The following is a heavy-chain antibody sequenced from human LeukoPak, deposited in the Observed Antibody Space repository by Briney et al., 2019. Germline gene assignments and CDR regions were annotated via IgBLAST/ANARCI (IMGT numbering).Heavy chain of an antibody. V-gene: IGHV3-11*01. J-gene: IGHJ6*03. Sequence: GGSLRLSCAASGFTFSDYYMSWIRQAPGKGLEWVSYISSSGSTIYYADSAKGRFTISRDNAKNSLYLQMNSLRAEDTAVYYCARDRPQDYYYYYMDVWGKGTTVTISS. CDR3: ARDRPQDYYYYYMDV. CDR2: ISSSGSTI. CDR1: GFTFSDYY.